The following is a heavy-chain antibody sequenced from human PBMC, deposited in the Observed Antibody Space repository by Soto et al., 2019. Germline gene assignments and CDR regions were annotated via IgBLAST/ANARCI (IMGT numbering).Heavy chain of an antibody. CDR2: INAGNGNT. CDR3: ATATTVTTIDAFDI. V-gene: IGHV1-3*01. D-gene: IGHD4-17*01. CDR1: GYTFTSYA. J-gene: IGHJ3*02. Sequence: ASVKVSCKASGYTFTSYAMHWVRQAPGQRLEWMGGINAGNGNTKYAQKFQGRVTMTKDTSTSTAYMELSSLRSEDTAVYYCATATTVTTIDAFDIWGQGTMVTVSS.